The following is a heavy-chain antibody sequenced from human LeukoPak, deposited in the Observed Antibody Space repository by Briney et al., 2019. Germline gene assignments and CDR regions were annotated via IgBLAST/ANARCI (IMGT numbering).Heavy chain of an antibody. CDR2: IYHSGST. Sequence: SETLSLTCAVYGGSISSSNWWSWVRQPPGKGLEWIGEIYHSGSTNYNPSLKSRVTISVDKSKNQFSLKLSSVTAADTAVYYCARGLTMVRGVRPFDYWGQGTLVTVSS. D-gene: IGHD3-10*01. CDR3: ARGLTMVRGVRPFDY. V-gene: IGHV4-4*02. J-gene: IGHJ4*02. CDR1: GGSISSSNW.